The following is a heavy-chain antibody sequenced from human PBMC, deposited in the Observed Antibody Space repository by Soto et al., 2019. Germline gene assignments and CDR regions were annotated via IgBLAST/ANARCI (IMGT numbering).Heavy chain of an antibody. CDR3: AGDPIGSFYPFDY. D-gene: IGHD3-10*01. CDR2: ISYDGINK. V-gene: IGHV3-30*04. J-gene: IGHJ4*02. CDR1: GFTFSTYA. Sequence: QVQLVESGGGVVQPGRSLRVSCVASGFTFSTYAMHWVRQAPGRGLEWVAVISYDGINKYYADSVKGRFTISRDNSNNSLYLQMNILRAEDTAVYYCAGDPIGSFYPFDYWGQGTLVTVSS.